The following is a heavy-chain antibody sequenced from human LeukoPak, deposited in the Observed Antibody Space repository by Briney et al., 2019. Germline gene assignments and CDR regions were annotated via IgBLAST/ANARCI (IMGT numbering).Heavy chain of an antibody. Sequence: GGSLRLSCAASGFTFSSYWMSWVRQASGKGLEWVANIKQDGSEKYYVDSVKGRFTISRDNAKNSLYLQMNSLRAEDTAVYYCARDDTDYDSTAYFDYWGQGTLVTVSS. D-gene: IGHD3-16*01. J-gene: IGHJ4*02. V-gene: IGHV3-7*01. CDR3: ARDDTDYDSTAYFDY. CDR2: IKQDGSEK. CDR1: GFTFSSYW.